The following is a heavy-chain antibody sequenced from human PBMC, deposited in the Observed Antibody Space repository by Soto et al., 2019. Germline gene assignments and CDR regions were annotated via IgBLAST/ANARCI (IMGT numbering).Heavy chain of an antibody. J-gene: IGHJ6*02. V-gene: IGHV3-30*18. Sequence: QVQVVESGGGVVQPGRSLRLSCAASGFTFSNYGMHWVRQAPGKGLEWVAVMSYDGNTKYYADSAKGRFTISRDNSRNTLYLQMNSLRPEDTALYYCAKAFTALSGYYYYGMDVWGQGTEVTVSS. CDR3: AKAFTALSGYYYYGMDV. CDR1: GFTFSNYG. CDR2: MSYDGNTK.